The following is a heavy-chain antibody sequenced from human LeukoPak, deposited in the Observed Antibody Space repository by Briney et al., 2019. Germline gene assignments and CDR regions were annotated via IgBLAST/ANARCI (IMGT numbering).Heavy chain of an antibody. D-gene: IGHD5-18*01. CDR3: AISPAMYQNDY. J-gene: IGHJ4*02. CDR2: ISSSSSYI. Sequence: GVSLRLSCAASGFTFSSYSMNWVRQAPGKGLEWFSSISSSSSYIYYADSLKGLFTISRDNAKYSLYLQMHSLRAEDTAVYYSAISPAMYQNDYWGQGTLVTVSS. CDR1: GFTFSSYS. V-gene: IGHV3-21*01.